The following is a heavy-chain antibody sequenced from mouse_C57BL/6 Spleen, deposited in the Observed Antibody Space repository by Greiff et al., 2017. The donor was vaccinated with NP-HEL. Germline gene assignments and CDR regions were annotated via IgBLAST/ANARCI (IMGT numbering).Heavy chain of an antibody. D-gene: IGHD2-12*01. CDR3: ARYRYYSAMDY. J-gene: IGHJ4*01. V-gene: IGHV1-76*01. CDR1: GYTFTDYY. Sequence: VKLMESGAELVRPGASVKLSCKASGYTFTDYYINWVKQRPGQGLEWIARIYPGSGNTYYNEKFKGKATLTAEKSSSTAYMQLSSLTSEDSAVYFCARYRYYSAMDYWGQGTSVTVSS. CDR2: IYPGSGNT.